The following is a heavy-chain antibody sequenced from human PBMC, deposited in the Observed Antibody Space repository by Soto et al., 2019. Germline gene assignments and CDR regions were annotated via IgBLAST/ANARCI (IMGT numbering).Heavy chain of an antibody. CDR2: ISSSSSYI. D-gene: IGHD6-13*01. Sequence: EVQLVESGGGLVKPGGSLRLSCAASGFTFSSYSMNWVRQAPGKGLEWVSSISSSSSYIYYADSVKGRFTISRDNAKNSLYLQMNSLRAEDTAVYYCGRRGRYSSSWEAYYYYYYGMDVWGQGTTVTVSS. CDR1: GFTFSSYS. J-gene: IGHJ6*02. V-gene: IGHV3-21*01. CDR3: GRRGRYSSSWEAYYYYYYGMDV.